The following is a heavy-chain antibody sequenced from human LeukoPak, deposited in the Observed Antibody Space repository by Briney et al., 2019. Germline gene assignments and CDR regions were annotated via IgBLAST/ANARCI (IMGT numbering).Heavy chain of an antibody. CDR1: GFTFSSYA. Sequence: PGGSLRLSCAASGFTFSSYAMSWVRQAPGKGLEWVSTIGGGGESTYYADSVKGRFTISRDNSKNTVYLQMNSLRAEDTAVYYCAKVFSGSQDYWGQGTLVTVFS. CDR3: AKVFSGSQDY. J-gene: IGHJ4*02. CDR2: IGGGGEST. D-gene: IGHD1-26*01. V-gene: IGHV3-23*01.